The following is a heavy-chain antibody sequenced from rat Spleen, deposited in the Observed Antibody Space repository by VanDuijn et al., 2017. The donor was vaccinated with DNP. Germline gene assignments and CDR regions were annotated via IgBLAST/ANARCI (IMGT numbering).Heavy chain of an antibody. CDR3: ARGLNYGGYIYSWYFDF. D-gene: IGHD1-11*01. CDR1: GYSITSNY. J-gene: IGHJ1*01. Sequence: EVQLQESGPGLVKPSQSLSLTCSVTGYSITSNYWGWIRKFPGNKMEWMGYISYSGYTAYNPSLRSRISITRDTSKNQFFLQLNSVTTEDTATYYCARGLNYGGYIYSWYFDFWGPGTMVTVSS. V-gene: IGHV3-1*01. CDR2: ISYSGYT.